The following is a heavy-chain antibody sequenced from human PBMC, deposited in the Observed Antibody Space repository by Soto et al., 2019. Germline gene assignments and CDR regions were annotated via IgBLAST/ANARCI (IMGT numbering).Heavy chain of an antibody. J-gene: IGHJ3*02. D-gene: IGHD3-3*01. CDR3: ARRDYVFWSGDSPIGAFDI. Sequence: QVQLVQSGAEVKKPGSSVKVSCKASGGTFSSYAISWVRQAPGQGLEWMGGIIPIFGTANYAQKFQGRVTVTADESTSTAYMGLSGLGSEYTAVYYCARRDYVFWSGDSPIGAFDIWGQGTMVTVSS. V-gene: IGHV1-69*01. CDR1: GGTFSSYA. CDR2: IIPIFGTA.